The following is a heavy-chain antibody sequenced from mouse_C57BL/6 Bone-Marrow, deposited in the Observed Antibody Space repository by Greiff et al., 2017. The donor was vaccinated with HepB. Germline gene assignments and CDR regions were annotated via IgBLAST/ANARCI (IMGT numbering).Heavy chain of an antibody. V-gene: IGHV2-9-1*01. CDR3: ARKEDDYDGDYYAMDY. J-gene: IGHJ4*01. Sequence: VKLVESGPGLVAPSQSLSITCTVSGFSLTSYAISWVRQPPGKGLEWLGVIWTGGGTNYNSALKSRLSISKDNSKSQVFLKMNSLQTDDTARYYCARKEDDYDGDYYAMDYWGQGTAVTVSS. D-gene: IGHD2-4*01. CDR1: GFSLTSYA. CDR2: IWTGGGT.